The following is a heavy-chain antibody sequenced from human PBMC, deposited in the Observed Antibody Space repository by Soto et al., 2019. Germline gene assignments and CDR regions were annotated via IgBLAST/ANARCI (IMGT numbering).Heavy chain of an antibody. CDR2: ISSSSSYI. D-gene: IGHD2-15*01. Sequence: PGGSLRLSCAASGFTFSSYSMNWVRQAPGKGLEWVSSISSSSSYIYYADSVKGRFTISRDNAKNSLYLQMNSLRAEDTAVYYCARCSGGSCYSSYWGQGTLVTVSS. J-gene: IGHJ4*02. V-gene: IGHV3-21*01. CDR3: ARCSGGSCYSSY. CDR1: GFTFSSYS.